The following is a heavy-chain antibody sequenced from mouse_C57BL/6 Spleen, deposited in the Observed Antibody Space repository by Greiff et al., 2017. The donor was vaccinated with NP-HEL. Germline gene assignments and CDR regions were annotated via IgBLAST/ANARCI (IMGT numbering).Heavy chain of an antibody. D-gene: IGHD1-1*01. CDR2: IWRGGST. CDR1: GFSLTSYG. V-gene: IGHV2-5*01. CDR3: AKNDYGSGRYFDV. Sequence: VQLQQSGPGLVQPSQSLSITCTVSGFSLTSYGVHWVRQSPGKGLEWLGVIWRGGSTDYNAAFMSRLSITKDNSKSQVFFKMNSLQADDTAIYYCAKNDYGSGRYFDVWGTGTTVTVSS. J-gene: IGHJ1*03.